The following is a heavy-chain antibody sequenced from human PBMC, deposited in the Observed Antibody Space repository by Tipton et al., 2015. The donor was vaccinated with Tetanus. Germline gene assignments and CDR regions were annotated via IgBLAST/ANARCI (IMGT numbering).Heavy chain of an antibody. CDR2: IYYTGAT. CDR3: ARGGNEYGDPPDY. D-gene: IGHD4-17*01. Sequence: TLSLTCTVSGASITTYHWSWLRQTPGRGLEWIGHIYYTGATSYNSSLQSRVTLSIDTSKNQFSLKLNSVTAADTAVYYCARGGNEYGDPPDYWGRGTLVTVSS. J-gene: IGHJ4*02. V-gene: IGHV4-59*12. CDR1: GASITTYH.